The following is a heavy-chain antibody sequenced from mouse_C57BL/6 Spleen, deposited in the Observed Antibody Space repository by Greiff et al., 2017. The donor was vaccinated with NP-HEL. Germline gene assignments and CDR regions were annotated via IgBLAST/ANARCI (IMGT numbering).Heavy chain of an antibody. V-gene: IGHV14-2*01. CDR2: IDPEDGET. J-gene: IGHJ3*01. CDR1: GFNIKDYY. CDR3: APDSSNPWFAY. Sequence: VQLKESGAELVKPGASVKLSCTASGFNIKDYYMHWVKQRTEQGLEWIGRIDPEDGETKYATKFQGKATITADTSSNTAYLQLSSLTSEDTAVYYCAPDSSNPWFAYWGQGTLVTVSA. D-gene: IGHD3-2*01.